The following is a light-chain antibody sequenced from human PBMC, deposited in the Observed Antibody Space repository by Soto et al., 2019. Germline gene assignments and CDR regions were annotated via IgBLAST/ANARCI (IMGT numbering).Light chain of an antibody. V-gene: IGKV3-20*01. J-gene: IGKJ1*01. Sequence: EIVLTQSPGTLSLSPGERATLSCRASQSVSSSYLAWYQQKPGQAPRLLIYGASSRATAIPDRFSGSGSGTDLTLTISRVEPEEFAVYYCQQYGSSSWTFGKGTKLELK. CDR3: QQYGSSSWT. CDR2: GAS. CDR1: QSVSSSY.